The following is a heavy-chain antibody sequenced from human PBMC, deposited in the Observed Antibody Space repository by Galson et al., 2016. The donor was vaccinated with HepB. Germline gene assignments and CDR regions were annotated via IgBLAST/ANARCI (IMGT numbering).Heavy chain of an antibody. CDR2: ISSSSSYI. V-gene: IGHV3-21*01. Sequence: LRLSCAASGFTFSSYSMNWVRQAPGKGLEWVSYISSSSSYIYYADSVKGRFTISRDDAKNSLYLQTNSLRAEDTAVYYCASQSLWSGPANYYYGMDVWGQGTTVTVSS. CDR1: GFTFSSYS. CDR3: ASQSLWSGPANYYYGMDV. D-gene: IGHD3-3*01. J-gene: IGHJ6*02.